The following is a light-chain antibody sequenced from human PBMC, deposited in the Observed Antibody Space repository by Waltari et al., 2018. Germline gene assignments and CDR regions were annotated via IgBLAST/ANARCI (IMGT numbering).Light chain of an antibody. V-gene: IGLV2-11*01. Sequence: QSALTQPRSVSGSPGQSVTIPCTGTSIDFGGYNYAPWYHKHPGKAPKLMIYDVSKRPSGVPDRFSGSKSGNTASLTISGLQAEDEADYYCCSYAGSYTFHVVFGGGSKLTVL. CDR3: CSYAGSYTFHVV. CDR2: DVS. CDR1: SIDFGGYNY. J-gene: IGLJ2*01.